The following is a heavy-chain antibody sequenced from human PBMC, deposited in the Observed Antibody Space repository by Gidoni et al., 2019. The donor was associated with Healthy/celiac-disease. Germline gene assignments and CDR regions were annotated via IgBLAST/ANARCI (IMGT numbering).Heavy chain of an antibody. CDR1: GFTFISYG. CDR3: ARGEEAAYCGGDCYWFVY. Sequence: EVQLVASGGGLVKPGGSLRLSRAASGFTFISYGVNGGRQARGNGSKWVRQAQGKGLELVSSISSSSSYIYYADSVKGRFTISRDNAKNSLYLQMNSLRAEDTAVYYCARGEEAAYCGGDCYWFVYWGQGTLVTVSS. CDR2: ISSSSSYI. J-gene: IGHJ4*02. D-gene: IGHD2-21*02. V-gene: IGHV3-21*01.